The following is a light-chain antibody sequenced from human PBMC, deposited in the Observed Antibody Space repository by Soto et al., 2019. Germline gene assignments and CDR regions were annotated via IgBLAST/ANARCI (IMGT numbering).Light chain of an antibody. J-gene: IGKJ1*01. CDR3: QQYNSYSRT. CDR2: DAS. Sequence: DVQVTRAPSTLSGSVGERVTITCRASQSISNWLAWYQQKPGKAPKLLIYDASSLESGVPSRFSGSGSGTEFTLTISSLQPDDFATYYCQQYNSYSRTFGQGTKV. CDR1: QSISNW. V-gene: IGKV1-5*01.